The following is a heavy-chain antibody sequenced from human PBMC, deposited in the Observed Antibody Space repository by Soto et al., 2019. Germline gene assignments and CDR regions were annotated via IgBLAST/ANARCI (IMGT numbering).Heavy chain of an antibody. V-gene: IGHV3-23*01. CDR1: GFIFSTQP. J-gene: IGHJ4*02. D-gene: IGHD5-12*01. Sequence: EVKLLESGGGLVQPGGSLRLSCAASGFIFSTQPMSWVRQAPGKGLEWVSVIGDDGGSTYYADSVQGRFTISRDDSKNKVYLQVNSLRPEETATYFCAKRRWLEQWVQGTLVTVSS. CDR2: IGDDGGST. CDR3: AKRRWLEQ.